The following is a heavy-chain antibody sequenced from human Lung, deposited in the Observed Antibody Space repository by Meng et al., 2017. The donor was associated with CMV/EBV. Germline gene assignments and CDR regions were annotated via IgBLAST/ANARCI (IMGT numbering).Heavy chain of an antibody. CDR2: IYHSGST. Sequence: QVQLQESVPGLVQPSGTLSLTCAVPGGSISSSNWWSWVRQPPGKGLEWIGEIYHSGSTNYNPSLKSRVTISVDKSKNQFSLKLSSVTAADTAVYYCASFPPPGKQWLVTDYWGQGTLVTVSS. CDR1: GGSISSSNW. V-gene: IGHV4-4*02. J-gene: IGHJ4*02. CDR3: ASFPPPGKQWLVTDY. D-gene: IGHD6-19*01.